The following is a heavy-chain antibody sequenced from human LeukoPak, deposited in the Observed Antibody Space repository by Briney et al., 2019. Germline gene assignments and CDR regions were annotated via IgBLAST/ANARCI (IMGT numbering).Heavy chain of an antibody. CDR1: GYTFTSYD. V-gene: IGHV1-8*01. D-gene: IGHD3-10*02. CDR2: MNPNSGNT. CDR3: ARVPRLLNVRGVPIDY. Sequence: ASVKVSCKASGYTFTSYDINWVRQATGQGLEWMGWMNPNSGNTGYAQKFQGRVTMTRNTSISTAYMELSSLRSEDTAVDYCARVPRLLNVRGVPIDYWGQGTLVTVSS. J-gene: IGHJ4*02.